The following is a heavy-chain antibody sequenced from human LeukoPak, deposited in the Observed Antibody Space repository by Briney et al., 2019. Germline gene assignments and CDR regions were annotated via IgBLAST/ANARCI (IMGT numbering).Heavy chain of an antibody. CDR1: GGTFSSYA. D-gene: IGHD6-13*01. CDR2: INPNSGGT. Sequence: ASVKVSCKASGGTFSSYAISWVRQAPGQGLEWMGWINPNSGGTNYAQKFQGRVTMTRDTSISTAYMELSSLKSDDTAVYYCARDLGSSWYCDYWGQGTLVTVSS. J-gene: IGHJ4*02. V-gene: IGHV1-2*02. CDR3: ARDLGSSWYCDY.